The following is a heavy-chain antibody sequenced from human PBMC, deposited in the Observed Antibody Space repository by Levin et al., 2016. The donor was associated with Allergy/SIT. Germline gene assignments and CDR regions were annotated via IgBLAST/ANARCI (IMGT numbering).Heavy chain of an antibody. Sequence: SETLSLTCTVSGGSISSGDYYWSWIRQPPGKGLEWIGYIYYSGSTYYNPSLKSRVTISVDTSKNQFSLKLSSVTAADTAVYYCARVWFGELWADIDYWGQGTLVTVSS. J-gene: IGHJ4*02. CDR3: ARVWFGELWADIDY. CDR1: GGSISSGDYY. CDR2: IYYSGST. D-gene: IGHD3-10*01. V-gene: IGHV4-30-4*01.